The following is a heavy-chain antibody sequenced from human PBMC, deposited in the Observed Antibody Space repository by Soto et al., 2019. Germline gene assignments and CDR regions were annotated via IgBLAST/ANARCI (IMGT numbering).Heavy chain of an antibody. CDR3: ARATRPA. CDR1: GFPFSSYW. J-gene: IGHJ5*02. Sequence: EVQLVESGGGLVQPGGSLRLSCATSGFPFSSYWMHWVRQAPGKGLVWVSRISEDGSITTYADSVKGRFTISRDNAQSTLYLQMMSLRAEGTAMYCCARATRPAWGQGTLVTVS. CDR2: ISEDGSIT. V-gene: IGHV3-74*01. D-gene: IGHD2-2*01.